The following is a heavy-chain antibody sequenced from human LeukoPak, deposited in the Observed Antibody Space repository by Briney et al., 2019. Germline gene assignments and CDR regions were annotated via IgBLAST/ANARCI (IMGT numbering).Heavy chain of an antibody. J-gene: IGHJ4*02. D-gene: IGHD1-26*01. V-gene: IGHV4-59*01. CDR3: AGDLSGSYYHD. Sequence: PSETLSLTCAVYGGSFSGYYWSWIRQPPGKGLEWIGYAHYSGSTNYNPSLESRVTISVDTSNNQFSLKLSSVTAADTAVYFCAGDLSGSYYHDWGQGTLVTVSS. CDR1: GGSFSGYY. CDR2: AHYSGST.